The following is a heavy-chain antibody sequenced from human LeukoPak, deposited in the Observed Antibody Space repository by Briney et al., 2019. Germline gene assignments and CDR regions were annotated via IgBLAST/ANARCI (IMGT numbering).Heavy chain of an antibody. D-gene: IGHD2-8*02. CDR2: INTNTGSP. J-gene: IGHJ3*02. CDR3: ARGVVSDAFDI. Sequence: ASVKVSCKASGYTFTSYAMNWVRQAPGQGLEWMGWINTNTGSPTYAQGFTGRFVFSLDTSVSTAYLQISSLRAEDTAVYYCARGVVSDAFDIWGQGTMVTVSS. V-gene: IGHV7-4-1*02. CDR1: GYTFTSYA.